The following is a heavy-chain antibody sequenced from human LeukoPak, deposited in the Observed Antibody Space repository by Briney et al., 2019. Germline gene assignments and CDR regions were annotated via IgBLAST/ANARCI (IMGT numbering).Heavy chain of an antibody. D-gene: IGHD4-23*01. CDR1: GYSFTSYW. Sequence: GESLKISCKGSGYSFTSYWNGWVRQMPGKGLEWMGIIYPGDSDTRYSPSFQGQVTISADKSISTAYLQWSSLKASDTAMYYCARWTVVTPYYFDYWGQGTLVTVSS. CDR3: ARWTVVTPYYFDY. J-gene: IGHJ4*02. V-gene: IGHV5-51*01. CDR2: IYPGDSDT.